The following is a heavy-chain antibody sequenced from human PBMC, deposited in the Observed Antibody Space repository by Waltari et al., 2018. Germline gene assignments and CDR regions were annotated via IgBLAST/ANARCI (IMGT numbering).Heavy chain of an antibody. D-gene: IGHD4-17*01. J-gene: IGHJ5*02. CDR3: ARRSIATVPHPHNWFDP. CDR2: INHSGST. V-gene: IGHV4-34*01. CDR1: GGSFSGYY. Sequence: QVQLQQWGAGLLKPSEPLSLTCAVYGGSFSGYYWSWIRQPPGKGLEWIGEINHSGSTNYNPSLKSRVTISVDTSKNQFSLKLSSVTAADTAVYYCARRSIATVPHPHNWFDPWGQGTLVTVSS.